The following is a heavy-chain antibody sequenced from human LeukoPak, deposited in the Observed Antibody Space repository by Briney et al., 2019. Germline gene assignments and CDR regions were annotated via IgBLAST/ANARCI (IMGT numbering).Heavy chain of an antibody. D-gene: IGHD5-12*01. J-gene: IGHJ4*02. CDR1: GFTFSSYA. V-gene: IGHV3-30*04. Sequence: GGSLRLSCAASGFTFSSYAMHWVRQAPGKGLEWVAVISYDGSNKYYADSVKGRFTISRDNSKNTLYLQMNSLRAEDTAVYYCARVDSGYDLGMFDYWGQGTLVTVSS. CDR2: ISYDGSNK. CDR3: ARVDSGYDLGMFDY.